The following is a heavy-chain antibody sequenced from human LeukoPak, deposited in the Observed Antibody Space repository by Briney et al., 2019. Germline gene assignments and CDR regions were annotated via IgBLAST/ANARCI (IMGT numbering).Heavy chain of an antibody. CDR1: GYTFPSYF. CDR2: INPTGGST. Sequence: ASVKVSCKASGYTFPSYFMHWVRQAPGQGLEWMGIINPTGGSTTYAQKFQGRVTITADESMSTIYMELSSLRSGDTAVYYCARHSGYHSTMYLDYWGQGTLVTVSS. D-gene: IGHD3-22*01. J-gene: IGHJ4*02. V-gene: IGHV1-46*01. CDR3: ARHSGYHSTMYLDY.